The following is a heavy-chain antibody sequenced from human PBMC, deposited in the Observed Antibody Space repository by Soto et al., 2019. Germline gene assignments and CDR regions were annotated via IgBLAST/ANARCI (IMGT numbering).Heavy chain of an antibody. Sequence: QVQLQESGPGLVKPSETLDLTFTVSGGSIHGYYWTWLRPAPTNGLEWVGYFHFSGSTKYNPSLESRLTISADTSKNQISLTLSSVTAADTAVYYCARASGYSYGYDDFFDNWGQGTLANVSS. D-gene: IGHD5-18*01. CDR3: ARASGYSYGYDDFFDN. CDR1: GGSIHGYY. J-gene: IGHJ4*01. CDR2: FHFSGST. V-gene: IGHV4-59*01.